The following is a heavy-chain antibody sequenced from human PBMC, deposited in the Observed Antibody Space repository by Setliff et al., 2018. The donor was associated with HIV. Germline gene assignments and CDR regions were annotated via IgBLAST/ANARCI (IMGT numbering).Heavy chain of an antibody. J-gene: IGHJ4*02. D-gene: IGHD4-17*01. Sequence: SVKVSCKTSGGTFNTYSISWVRQAPGQGLEWMGGIITILGGVTKYAQKFQGRVTIIADESTNTAYMELSSLRSEDTAVYYCAGLYGDKGGGYWGQGTLVTVSS. V-gene: IGHV1-69*10. CDR1: GGTFNTYS. CDR2: IITILGGVT. CDR3: AGLYGDKGGGY.